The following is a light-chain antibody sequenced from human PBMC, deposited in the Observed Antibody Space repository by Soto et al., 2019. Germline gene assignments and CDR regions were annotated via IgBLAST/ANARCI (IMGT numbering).Light chain of an antibody. J-gene: IGKJ1*01. V-gene: IGKV1-5*03. CDR2: ETS. Sequence: DIQLTKSTSTLSAFVGDRVTITCRASQSISTSLAWYQQKPGKAPKLLIYETSSLEDGVPSRFTGSGSGTEFSLTFTSLAPEDFASYSCHQYNDYWPFGQGTKVDIK. CDR1: QSISTS. CDR3: HQYNDYWP.